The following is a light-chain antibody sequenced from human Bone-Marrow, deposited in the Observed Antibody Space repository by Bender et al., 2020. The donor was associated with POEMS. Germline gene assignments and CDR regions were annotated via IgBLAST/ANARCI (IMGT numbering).Light chain of an antibody. CDR3: TSYAGSNNMV. Sequence: QSALTQPASVSGSPGQSITISCTGTSSDVGSYDLVSWYQQHPGKAPKLIIYDVDTRPSGVSGRFSGSKSGNTASLTVSGLQAEDEADYYCTSYAGSNNMVFGGGTKLTVL. CDR2: DVD. J-gene: IGLJ2*01. CDR1: SSDVGSYDL. V-gene: IGLV2-14*02.